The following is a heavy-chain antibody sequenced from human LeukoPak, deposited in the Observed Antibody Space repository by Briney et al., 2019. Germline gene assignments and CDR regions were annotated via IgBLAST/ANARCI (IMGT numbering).Heavy chain of an antibody. J-gene: IGHJ4*02. CDR1: GFTFSRFA. V-gene: IGHV3-23*01. Sequence: GGSLRLFCAASGFTFSRFAMSWVRQTPGKGLAWVPTINAAGDDTFYSASVKGRFTISRDNSRSTLYLQMNSLRAEDAAVYYCAKEVPGTGKAFCFWGQGTLVTVSS. CDR2: INAAGDDT. D-gene: IGHD6-13*01. CDR3: AKEVPGTGKAFCF.